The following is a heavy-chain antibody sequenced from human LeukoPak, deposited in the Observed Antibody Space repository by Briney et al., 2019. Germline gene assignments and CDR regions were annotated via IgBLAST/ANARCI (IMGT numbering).Heavy chain of an antibody. CDR1: GFTFSSYS. J-gene: IGHJ4*02. Sequence: GGSLRLSCAASGFTFSSYSMNWVRQAPGKGLEWVSSISSSSSYIYYADSVKGRFTISRHNAENSLHLQMNSLRAEDTAVYYCARGGDYGSFDYWGQGTLVIVSS. V-gene: IGHV3-21*01. D-gene: IGHD4-17*01. CDR2: ISSSSSYI. CDR3: ARGGDYGSFDY.